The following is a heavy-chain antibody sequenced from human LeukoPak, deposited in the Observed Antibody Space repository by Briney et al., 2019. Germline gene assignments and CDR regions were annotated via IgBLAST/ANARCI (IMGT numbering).Heavy chain of an antibody. CDR1: GFTFSSYS. CDR3: ARGVRPYYYYGMDV. V-gene: IGHV3-21*01. J-gene: IGHJ6*02. Sequence: PGGSLRLSCAASGFTFSSYSMNWVRQAPGKGLEWVSSISSSSSYIYYADSVKGRFTISRDNAKNSLYLQMNSLRAEDTAVYYCARGVRPYYYYGMDVWGQGTTVTVSS. CDR2: ISSSSSYI.